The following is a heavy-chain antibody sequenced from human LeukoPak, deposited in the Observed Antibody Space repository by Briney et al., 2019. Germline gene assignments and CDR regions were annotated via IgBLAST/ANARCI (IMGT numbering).Heavy chain of an antibody. CDR1: GGSFSGYY. V-gene: IGHV4-34*01. J-gene: IGHJ4*02. CDR2: INHSGST. Sequence: SETLSLTCAVYGGSFSGYYWSWIRQPPGKGLEWIGEINHSGSTNYNPSLKSRVTISVDTSKNQFSLKLSSVTAADTAVYYCASKHYYDSSGYTTAFDYWGQGTLVTVSS. D-gene: IGHD3-22*01. CDR3: ASKHYYDSSGYTTAFDY.